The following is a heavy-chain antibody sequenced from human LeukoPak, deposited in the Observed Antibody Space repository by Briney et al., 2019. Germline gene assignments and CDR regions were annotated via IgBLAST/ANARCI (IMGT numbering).Heavy chain of an antibody. V-gene: IGHV4-61*01. CDR2: IYYSGST. CDR1: GGSVSSGSYY. J-gene: IGHJ4*02. D-gene: IGHD4-17*01. Sequence: SETLSLTCTVSGGSVSSGSYYWSWIRQPPGKGLEWIGYIYYSGSTTYNPSLKSRVTISADTSKNKFSLKLSSVTAADTAVYYCARVPISTTARGYFDYWGQGTLVTVSS. CDR3: ARVPISTTARGYFDY.